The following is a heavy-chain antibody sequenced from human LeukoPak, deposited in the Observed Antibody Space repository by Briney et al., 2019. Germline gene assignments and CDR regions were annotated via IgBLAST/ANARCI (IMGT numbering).Heavy chain of an antibody. CDR3: AREYSSWFDY. V-gene: IGHV3-74*01. Sequence: GGSLRLSCAASGFTFSSYWMHWVRQAPGKGLVWVSRINSDGRTTTYADSVRGRFTISRDNAKNTLYLQMSSLRAEDTAVYYCAREYSSWFDYWDQGTLVSVSS. J-gene: IGHJ4*02. D-gene: IGHD6-6*01. CDR1: GFTFSSYW. CDR2: INSDGRTT.